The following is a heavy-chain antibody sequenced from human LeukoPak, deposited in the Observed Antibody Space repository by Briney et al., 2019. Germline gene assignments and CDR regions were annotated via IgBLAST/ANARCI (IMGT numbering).Heavy chain of an antibody. V-gene: IGHV3-23*01. Sequence: AGGSLRLSCAASGFTFRRYGMNWVRQAPGKGLEWVSAISGSGGSTYYGDSVKGRFTISRDNSKNTLYLQMNSLGVEDTAEYYCAKRYSSGWSLTRNYMDAWGRGTTVTVSS. CDR1: GFTFRRYG. J-gene: IGHJ6*03. CDR3: AKRYSSGWSLTRNYMDA. CDR2: ISGSGGST. D-gene: IGHD6-19*01.